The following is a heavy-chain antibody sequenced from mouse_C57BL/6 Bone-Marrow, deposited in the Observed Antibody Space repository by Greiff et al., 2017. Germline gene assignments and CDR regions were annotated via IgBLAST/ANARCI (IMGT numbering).Heavy chain of an antibody. J-gene: IGHJ1*03. CDR1: GFNIKDDY. CDR3: TTDYGDV. CDR2: IDPENGDT. Sequence: DVQLQESGAELVRPGASVKLSCTASGFNIKDDYMHWVKQRPEQGLEWIGWIDPENGDTEYASKFQGKATITADTSSNTAYLQLSSLTSEDTAVYYWTTDYGDVWGTGTTVTVSS. D-gene: IGHD2-4*01. V-gene: IGHV14-4*01.